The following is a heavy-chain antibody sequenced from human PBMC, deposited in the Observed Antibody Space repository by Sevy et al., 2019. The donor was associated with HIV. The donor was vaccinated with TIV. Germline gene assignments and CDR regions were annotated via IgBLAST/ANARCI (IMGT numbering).Heavy chain of an antibody. V-gene: IGHV3-7*03. CDR1: GFTFSSYW. CDR3: ARDGPVGMATLFGAFHI. J-gene: IGHJ3*02. D-gene: IGHD5-12*01. CDR2: IKQDGSEK. Sequence: GGSLRLSCAASGFTFSSYWMSWVRQAPGKGLEWVANIKQDGSEKYYVDSVKGRFTISRDNAKNSLYLQMNSLRAEDTAVYYCARDGPVGMATLFGAFHIWGQGTMVTVSS.